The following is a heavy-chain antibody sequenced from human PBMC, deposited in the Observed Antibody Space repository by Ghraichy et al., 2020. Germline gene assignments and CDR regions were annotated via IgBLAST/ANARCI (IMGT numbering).Heavy chain of an antibody. CDR3: ARVSPGVALDY. Sequence: SLNISCVISGDSISSATNSWTWIRQPPGKGLEWIGNIYHNGGTHYNPSLKSRITISVDGSKRQFSLKLTSVTAADTAVYFCARVSPGVALDYWGQGALVTVSS. D-gene: IGHD3-10*01. CDR1: GDSISSATNS. J-gene: IGHJ4*02. V-gene: IGHV4-30-2*01. CDR2: IYHNGGT.